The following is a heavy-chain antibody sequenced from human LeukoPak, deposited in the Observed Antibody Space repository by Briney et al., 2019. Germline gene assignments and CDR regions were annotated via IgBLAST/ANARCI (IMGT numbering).Heavy chain of an antibody. J-gene: IGHJ4*02. Sequence: ASETLSLTCTVSGGSISSGGYYWSWIRQHPGKGLEWIGYIYYSGSTYYNPSLKSRVTISVDTSKNQFSLKLSSVTAADTAVYYCARSPIVGATLFDYWGQGTLVTVSS. CDR3: ARSPIVGATLFDY. CDR1: GGSISSGGYY. CDR2: IYYSGST. V-gene: IGHV4-31*03. D-gene: IGHD1-26*01.